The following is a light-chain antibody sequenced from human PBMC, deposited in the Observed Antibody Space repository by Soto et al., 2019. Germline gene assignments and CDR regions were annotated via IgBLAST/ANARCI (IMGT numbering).Light chain of an antibody. CDR1: QSISSY. CDR3: QQSYSTLWT. CDR2: AAS. Sequence: DIQMTQSPSSLSASVGDRATITFPARQSISSYLNWYQQKPGKAPKLLIYAASSLQSGVPSRFSGSGSGTDFTLTISRRQPEDFSTYYCQQSYSTLWTFGQGTKVEIK. J-gene: IGKJ1*01. V-gene: IGKV1-39*01.